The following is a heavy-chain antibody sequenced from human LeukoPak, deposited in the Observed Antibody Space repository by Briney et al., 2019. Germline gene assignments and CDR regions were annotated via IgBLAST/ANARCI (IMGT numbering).Heavy chain of an antibody. D-gene: IGHD3-3*01. CDR3: ARSTNHTIFGVVIPTYYFDY. J-gene: IGHJ4*02. CDR2: INHSGST. V-gene: IGHV4-34*01. Sequence: PSETLSLTCAVYGGSFSGYYWSWIRQLPGKGLEWIGEINHSGSTNYNPSLKSRVTISVDTSKNQFSLKLSSVTAADTAVYYCARSTNHTIFGVVIPTYYFDYWGQGTLVTVSS. CDR1: GGSFSGYY.